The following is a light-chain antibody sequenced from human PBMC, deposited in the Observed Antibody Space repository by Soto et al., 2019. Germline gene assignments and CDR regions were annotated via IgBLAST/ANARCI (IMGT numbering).Light chain of an antibody. Sequence: QSALTQPASVSGSPGQSIAISCTGTSSDVGAYNFVSWYQQHPGKAPKLMFYEVSNRPSGVSSRFSGSKSGNTASLTISGLQPEDEADYYCSSFTSGSTLFGTGTKLTVL. CDR3: SSFTSGSTL. J-gene: IGLJ1*01. CDR2: EVS. V-gene: IGLV2-14*01. CDR1: SSDVGAYNF.